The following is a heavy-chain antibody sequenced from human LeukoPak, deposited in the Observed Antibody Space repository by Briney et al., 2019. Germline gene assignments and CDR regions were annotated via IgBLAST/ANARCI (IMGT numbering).Heavy chain of an antibody. CDR3: ARLDCLSDECYNY. V-gene: IGHV4-59*08. CDR2: INYSGRS. J-gene: IGHJ4*02. D-gene: IGHD2-21*01. Sequence: SETLSLTCIVSGNSITSDFWSWIRQPPGKGLEWIGYINYSGRSEYDPSLKSRVTISVDRSRKRVSLKMRSVTAADTAVYYCARLDCLSDECYNYWAVGALVTDSS. CDR1: GNSITSDF.